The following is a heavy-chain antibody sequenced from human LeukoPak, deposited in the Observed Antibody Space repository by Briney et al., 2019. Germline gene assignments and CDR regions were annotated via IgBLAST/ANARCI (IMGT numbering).Heavy chain of an antibody. D-gene: IGHD3-10*01. Sequence: GESLKISRKGSGYSFTSYWIGWVRQMPGQGLEWMGIIYPGDSDTRYSPSFQGQVTISADKSISTAYLQWSSLKASDTAMYYCARQGITMVRGVIGNPGYYYNYYMDVWGKGTTVTVSS. V-gene: IGHV5-51*01. CDR2: IYPGDSDT. CDR1: GYSFTSYW. CDR3: ARQGITMVRGVIGNPGYYYNYYMDV. J-gene: IGHJ6*03.